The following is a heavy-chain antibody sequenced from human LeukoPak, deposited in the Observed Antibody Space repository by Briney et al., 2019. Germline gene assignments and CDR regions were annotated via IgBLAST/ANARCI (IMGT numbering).Heavy chain of an antibody. D-gene: IGHD2-8*02. CDR2: ISSSSSSTI. Sequence: GSLRLSCAASGSTFSSYSMNWVRQAPGKGLEWVSYISSSSSSTIYYADSVKGRFTISRDNAKNSLYLQMNSLRDEDTAVYYCARSSTARAFDIWGQGQWSPSLQ. CDR1: GSTFSSYS. CDR3: ARSSTARAFDI. J-gene: IGHJ3*02. V-gene: IGHV3-48*02.